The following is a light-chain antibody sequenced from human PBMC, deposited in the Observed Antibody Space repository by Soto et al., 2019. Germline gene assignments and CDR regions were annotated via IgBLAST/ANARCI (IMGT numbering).Light chain of an antibody. J-gene: IGLJ2*01. Sequence: QSVLTQPPSVSGAPGQRVTIPCTGSSSNIGSYYDVHWYQQLPGTVPKLLIYGDNNRPSGVPDRFSGSKAGTSASLAITGLQAEDEAEDDCQSYYSSLSNVVFGGGTKLTVL. V-gene: IGLV1-40*01. CDR1: SSNIGSYYD. CDR2: GDN. CDR3: QSYYSSLSNVV.